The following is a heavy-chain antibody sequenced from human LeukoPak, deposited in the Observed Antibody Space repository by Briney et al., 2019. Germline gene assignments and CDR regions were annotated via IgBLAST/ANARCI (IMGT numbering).Heavy chain of an antibody. J-gene: IGHJ3*02. Sequence: GGSLRLSCAASGFTFSSYAMHWVRQAPGKGLEWVAVISYDGSNKYYADSVKGRFTISRDNSKNTLYLQMNSLRAEDTAVYYCARGGIAVAGTPMKAFDIWGQGTMVTVSS. CDR1: GFTFSSYA. CDR3: ARGGIAVAGTPMKAFDI. CDR2: ISYDGSNK. D-gene: IGHD6-19*01. V-gene: IGHV3-30-3*01.